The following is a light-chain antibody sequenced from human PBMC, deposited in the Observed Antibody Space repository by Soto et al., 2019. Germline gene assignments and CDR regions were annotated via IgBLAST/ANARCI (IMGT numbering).Light chain of an antibody. CDR3: SSFTSSTTYV. CDR1: SSDVGNYNY. J-gene: IGLJ1*01. Sequence: QSVLTQSAAVSESPGQSITISCTGTSSDVGNYNYVSWYQQHPGEVPKLIIFNVNNRPSGVSNRFSGSKSGNTASLTISGLQAEDEADYYCSSFTSSTTYVFGTGTKLTVL. CDR2: NVN. V-gene: IGLV2-14*01.